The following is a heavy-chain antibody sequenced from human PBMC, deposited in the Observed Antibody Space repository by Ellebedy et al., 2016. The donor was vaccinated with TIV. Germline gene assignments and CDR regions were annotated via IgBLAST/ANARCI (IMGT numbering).Heavy chain of an antibody. D-gene: IGHD5-18*01. CDR1: GFTFDDYA. J-gene: IGHJ4*02. V-gene: IGHV3-9*01. CDR2: ISWNSGSI. CDR3: AVLSGRGATRYGY. Sequence: SLKISCAASGFTFDDYAMHWVRQPPGKGLEWVSGISWNSGSIGYADSVKGRFTVSRDNVKNSLYLQMYSLRAEDTALYYCAVLSGRGATRYGYWGQGTLVTVSS.